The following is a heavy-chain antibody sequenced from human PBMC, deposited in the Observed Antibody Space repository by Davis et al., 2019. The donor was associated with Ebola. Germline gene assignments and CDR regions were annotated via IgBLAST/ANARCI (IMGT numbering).Heavy chain of an antibody. J-gene: IGHJ4*02. CDR2: IYPGDSDT. V-gene: IGHV5-51*01. CDR1: GYSFTSYW. CDR3: ARHSSVATREGSDY. Sequence: GEPLKISCKGSGYSFTSYWIGWVRQMPGKGLEWMGIIYPGDSDTRYSPSLQGQVTISADKSTSTAYLQWSSLEASDTAIYYCARHSSVATREGSDYWGQGTLVTVSS. D-gene: IGHD6-6*01.